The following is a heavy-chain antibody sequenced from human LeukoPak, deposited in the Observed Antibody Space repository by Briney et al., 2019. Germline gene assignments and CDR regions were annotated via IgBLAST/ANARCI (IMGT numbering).Heavy chain of an antibody. CDR1: GFTFSSYE. J-gene: IGHJ4*02. V-gene: IGHV3-7*01. Sequence: GGSLRLSCAASGFTFSSYEMNWVRQAPGKGLEWVANIKEDGSEHYYVDSVKGRFTISRDNAKNSLYLQMNSLRAEDTAVYYCARARGWSPLDYWGQGNLVTVSS. D-gene: IGHD3-10*01. CDR2: IKEDGSEH. CDR3: ARARGWSPLDY.